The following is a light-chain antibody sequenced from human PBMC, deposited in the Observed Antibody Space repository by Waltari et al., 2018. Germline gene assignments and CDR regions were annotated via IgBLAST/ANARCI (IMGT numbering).Light chain of an antibody. V-gene: IGLV1-40*01. CDR3: QSYDNTLAHVV. CDR2: VTN. CDR1: SSNIGPGYD. Sequence: QSVLTQPPSVSGAPGQRVTIPCSGSSSNIGPGYDFHLYQPLPGTAPKLLTSVTNDRASGVPDRFSGSKSGTSASLAITGLQAEDEADYYCQSYDNTLAHVVFGGGTKLTVL. J-gene: IGLJ2*01.